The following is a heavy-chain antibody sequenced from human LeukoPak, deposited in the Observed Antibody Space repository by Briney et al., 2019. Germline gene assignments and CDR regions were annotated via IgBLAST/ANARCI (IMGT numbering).Heavy chain of an antibody. CDR3: AREGYYVSSGAPDY. D-gene: IGHD3-22*01. Sequence: ASVKVSCKASGYTFTSYGISWVRQAPGQGLEWMGWISGYSGNTNYAQKFQGRVTMTTDTSTSTAYMELRSLRSDDTAVYYCAREGYYVSSGAPDYWGQGTLVTVSS. CDR1: GYTFTSYG. V-gene: IGHV1-18*01. CDR2: ISGYSGNT. J-gene: IGHJ4*02.